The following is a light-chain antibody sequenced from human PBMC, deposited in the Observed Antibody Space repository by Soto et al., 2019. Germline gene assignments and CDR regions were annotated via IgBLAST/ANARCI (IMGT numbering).Light chain of an antibody. Sequence: DIQMTQSPSSLSASVGDRVTITCRASQTINSYLNWYQQKPGKAPNLLIYAASTLQSGVPSRFSGSGSGTEFTLTISSLQPEDFATYYCQQSYTTPITFGHGTRLEIK. CDR1: QTINSY. J-gene: IGKJ5*01. CDR2: AAS. V-gene: IGKV1-39*01. CDR3: QQSYTTPIT.